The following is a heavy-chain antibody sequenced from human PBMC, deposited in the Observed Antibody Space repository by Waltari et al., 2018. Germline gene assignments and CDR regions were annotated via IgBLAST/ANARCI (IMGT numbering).Heavy chain of an antibody. Sequence: QVQLQQWGAGLLKPSETLSLTCAVYGGSFSGYYWSWIRQPPGTGLEWIGEINHSGSTNYNPSLKSRVTISVDTSKNQFSLKLSSVTAADTAVYYCARGRYGSGSYYERRYYFDYWGQGTLVTVSS. CDR2: INHSGST. D-gene: IGHD3-10*01. J-gene: IGHJ4*02. CDR3: ARGRYGSGSYYERRYYFDY. CDR1: GGSFSGYY. V-gene: IGHV4-34*01.